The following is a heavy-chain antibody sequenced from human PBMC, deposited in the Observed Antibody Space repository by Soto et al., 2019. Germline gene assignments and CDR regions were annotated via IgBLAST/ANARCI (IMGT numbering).Heavy chain of an antibody. CDR2: AHHSGRT. CDR1: CGSMSSSNW. Sequence: SETLSLTCTVSCGSMSSSNWWNWVRQSPGKGLEWNGEAHHSGRTNYNPSLKSRVTLSVDKSKNHFSLKLSSVTAADTAVYYCARSIYGGNSQFDYWGQGTPVTVSS. D-gene: IGHD2-21*02. J-gene: IGHJ4*02. V-gene: IGHV4-4*02. CDR3: ARSIYGGNSQFDY.